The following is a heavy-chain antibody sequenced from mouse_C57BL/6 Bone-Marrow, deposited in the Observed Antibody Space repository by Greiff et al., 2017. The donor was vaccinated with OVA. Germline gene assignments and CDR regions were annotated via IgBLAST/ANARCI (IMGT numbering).Heavy chain of an antibody. CDR2: ISDGGSYT. CDR1: GFTFSSYA. Sequence: EVKLMESGGGLVKPGGSLKLSCAASGFTFSSYAMSWVRQTPEKRLEWVATISDGGSYTYYPDNVKGRFTISRDNAKNNLYLQMSHLKSEDTAMYYCARDYYRYLDYWGQGTTLTVSS. CDR3: ARDYYRYLDY. J-gene: IGHJ2*01. D-gene: IGHD1-1*01. V-gene: IGHV5-4*01.